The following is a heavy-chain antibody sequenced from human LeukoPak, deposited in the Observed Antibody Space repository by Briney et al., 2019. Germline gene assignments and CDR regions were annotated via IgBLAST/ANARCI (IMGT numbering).Heavy chain of an antibody. J-gene: IGHJ3*02. CDR1: VGSIISYY. CDR2: TYTSGST. Sequence: SETLSLTCTVSVGSIISYYWSWIRQPAGKGLEWIGRTYTSGSTNYNPSLKSRVTMSVDTSKNQFSLKLSSVTAADTAVYYCARAGVICSSTSCYSDSDDAFDICGRGTMVTVSS. D-gene: IGHD2-2*01. CDR3: ARAGVICSSTSCYSDSDDAFDI. V-gene: IGHV4-4*07.